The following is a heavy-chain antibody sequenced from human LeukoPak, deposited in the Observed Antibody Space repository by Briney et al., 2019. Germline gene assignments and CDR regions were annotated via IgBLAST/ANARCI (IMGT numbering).Heavy chain of an antibody. V-gene: IGHV1-69*13. D-gene: IGHD3-10*01. Sequence: SVKVSCKASGGTFSSYAISWVRQAPGQGLEWMGGIIPIFGTANYAQKFQGRVTITADESTSTAYMELGSLRSEDTAVYYCASSKLLWFGELGTWGQGTLVTVSS. CDR2: IIPIFGTA. CDR3: ASSKLLWFGELGT. CDR1: GGTFSSYA. J-gene: IGHJ5*02.